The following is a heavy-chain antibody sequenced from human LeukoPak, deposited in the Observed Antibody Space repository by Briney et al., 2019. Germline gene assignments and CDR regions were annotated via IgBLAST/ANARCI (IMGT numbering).Heavy chain of an antibody. Sequence: GGSLRLSCAASGFTFDDYAMHLVRHAPGKGLEWVSGISWNSGSIGYADSVKGRFTISRDNAKNSLYLQMNSLRAEDTALYYCAKGDIVVVPAASHKAAFDIWGQGTMVTVSS. CDR1: GFTFDDYA. D-gene: IGHD2-2*01. CDR3: AKGDIVVVPAASHKAAFDI. V-gene: IGHV3-9*01. CDR2: ISWNSGSI. J-gene: IGHJ3*02.